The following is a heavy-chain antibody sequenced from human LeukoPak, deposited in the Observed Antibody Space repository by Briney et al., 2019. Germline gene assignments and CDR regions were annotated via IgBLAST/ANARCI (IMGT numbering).Heavy chain of an antibody. CDR1: GGTFSSYA. J-gene: IGHJ4*02. V-gene: IGHV1-69*06. Sequence: LRASVKVSCKASGGTFSSYAISWVRQAPGQGLEWMGGIIPIFGTANYAQKFQGRVTITADKSTSTAYMELSSLRSEGTAVYYCARVDDRGHYYDSSGPRKLFDYWGQGTLVTVSS. CDR3: ARVDDRGHYYDSSGPRKLFDY. CDR2: IIPIFGTA. D-gene: IGHD3-22*01.